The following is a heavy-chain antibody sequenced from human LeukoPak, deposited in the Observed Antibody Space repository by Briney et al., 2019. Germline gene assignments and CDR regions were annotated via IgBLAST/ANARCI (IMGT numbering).Heavy chain of an antibody. J-gene: IGHJ5*02. D-gene: IGHD6-19*01. CDR3: AKDGTSGWYVGNWFDP. V-gene: IGHV3-23*01. CDR1: GFTFSSYA. CDR2: ISGGGSST. Sequence: GGSLRLSCVASGFTFSSYAMSWVRQAPGKGLEWVSGISGGGSSTYDADSVMGRFTISRDNSKNTLYLQMNSLRAEDTAVYYCAKDGTSGWYVGNWFDPWGQGTLVTVSS.